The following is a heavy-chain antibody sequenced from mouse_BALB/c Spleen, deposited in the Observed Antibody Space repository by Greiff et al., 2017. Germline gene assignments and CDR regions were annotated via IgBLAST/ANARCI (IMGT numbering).Heavy chain of an antibody. V-gene: IGHV1-5*01. J-gene: IGHJ3*01. Sequence: EVQLQQSGTVLARPGASVKMSCKASGYTFTSYWMHWVKQRPGQGLEWIGAIYPGNSDTSYNQKFKGKAKLTAVTSTSTAYMELSSLTNEDSAVYYCTRKEDYDWCAYWGQGTLVTVSA. CDR3: TRKEDYDWCAY. D-gene: IGHD2-4*01. CDR2: IYPGNSDT. CDR1: GYTFTSYW.